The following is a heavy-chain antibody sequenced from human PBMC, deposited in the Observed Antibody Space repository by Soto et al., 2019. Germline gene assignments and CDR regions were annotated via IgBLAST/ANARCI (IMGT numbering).Heavy chain of an antibody. Sequence: VASVKVSCKTSGYTFTGYYMHWVRQAPGQGLEWMGWINPNSGGTNYAQRFQGRVTMTRDTSISTAYMELSRLRSDDTAVYYCAKDGGAYYFDYWGQGTLVTVSS. J-gene: IGHJ4*02. CDR2: INPNSGGT. CDR3: AKDGGAYYFDY. D-gene: IGHD2-15*01. V-gene: IGHV1-2*02. CDR1: GYTFTGYY.